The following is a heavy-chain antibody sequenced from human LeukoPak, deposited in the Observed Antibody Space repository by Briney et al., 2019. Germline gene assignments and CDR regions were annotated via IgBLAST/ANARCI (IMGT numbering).Heavy chain of an antibody. CDR2: IKFDGSEK. Sequence: GGSLRLSCAASGFTFSKYCMTWVRHVPGKGLEWVASIKFDGSEKEYVDSVRGRFTISRDNAENSLFLQMNSLRVEDTAVYYCARVYYQDSGSSYRHFDCWGQGTLVTVSS. CDR3: ARVYYQDSGSSYRHFDC. D-gene: IGHD3-22*01. CDR1: GFTFSKYC. J-gene: IGHJ4*02. V-gene: IGHV3-7*01.